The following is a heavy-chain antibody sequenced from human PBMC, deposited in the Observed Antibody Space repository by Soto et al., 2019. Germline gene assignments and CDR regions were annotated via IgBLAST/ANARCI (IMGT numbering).Heavy chain of an antibody. D-gene: IGHD2-21*01. J-gene: IGHJ5*02. V-gene: IGHV3-74*01. CDR3: ARDHVVSRNWFDP. Sequence: IHWVRQAPWKGLVWVSSINSDGSSTSYADSVKGRFTISRDNAKNTLYLQMNSLRAEDTAVFYCARDHVVSRNWFDPCGQGTLVTVSS. CDR2: INSDGSST.